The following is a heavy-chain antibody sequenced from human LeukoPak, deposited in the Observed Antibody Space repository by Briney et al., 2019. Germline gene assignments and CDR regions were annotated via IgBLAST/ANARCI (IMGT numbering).Heavy chain of an antibody. CDR1: GYIFTDYY. D-gene: IGHD2-15*01. CDR2: IKCDTGDT. V-gene: IGHV1-2*02. Sequence: ASVKVSCKASGYIFTDYYLYWVRQAPGQGLEVMGWIKCDTGDTSYSQKFQGRVTMTRDTSITTAYIELSRLRSDDTAVYYCARDGSSLMVEFDYWGQGTLVTVSS. CDR3: ARDGSSLMVEFDY. J-gene: IGHJ4*02.